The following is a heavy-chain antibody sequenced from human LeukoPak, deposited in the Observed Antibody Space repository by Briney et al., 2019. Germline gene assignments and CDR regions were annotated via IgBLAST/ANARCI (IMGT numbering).Heavy chain of an antibody. V-gene: IGHV4-4*07. CDR2: ISTTGST. Sequence: SDTLSLTCTVSGASISDYYWSWIRQSAGKGLEWIGRISTTGSTYYNPSFQSRVTMSADPSKTLFFLRLRSVTAADTAMYYCARRIWQLQRANWFDPWGQGTLVTVSS. J-gene: IGHJ5*02. CDR1: GASISDYY. CDR3: ARRIWQLQRANWFDP. D-gene: IGHD4-11*01.